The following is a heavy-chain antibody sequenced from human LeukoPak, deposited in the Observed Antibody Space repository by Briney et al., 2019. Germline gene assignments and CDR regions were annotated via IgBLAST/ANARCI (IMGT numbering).Heavy chain of an antibody. CDR3: AKDSSSSNYYYGMDV. J-gene: IGHJ6*02. CDR2: TSHDGNNK. V-gene: IGHV3-30*18. Sequence: GRSLRLSCAASGFTFSSYGMHWVRQAPGKGLEWVAATSHDGNNKYYVDSVKGRFTVSRDNSKNTLYLQMNSLRAEDTAVYYCAKDSSSSNYYYGMDVWGQGTTVTVSS. D-gene: IGHD6-6*01. CDR1: GFTFSSYG.